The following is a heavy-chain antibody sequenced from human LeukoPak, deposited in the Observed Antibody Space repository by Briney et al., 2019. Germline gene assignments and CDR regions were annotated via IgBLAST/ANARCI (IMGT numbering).Heavy chain of an antibody. V-gene: IGHV4-59*01. J-gene: IGHJ4*02. D-gene: IGHD3-10*01. CDR3: ARDLDRYGSGSY. CDR1: GGSISSYY. Sequence: PSETLSLTCTVSGGSISSYYWSCIRQPPGKGLEGIGYIYYSGSTNYNPSLKSRVTISVDTSKNQFSLKLRSVTAADTAVYYCARDLDRYGSGSYWGQGTLVTVSS. CDR2: IYYSGST.